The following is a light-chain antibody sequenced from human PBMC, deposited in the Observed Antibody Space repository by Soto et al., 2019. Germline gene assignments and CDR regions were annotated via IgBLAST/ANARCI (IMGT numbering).Light chain of an antibody. CDR2: VAS. CDR3: QHYNSYSEA. V-gene: IGKV1-6*01. J-gene: IGKJ1*01. CDR1: QDIRND. Sequence: AIEITQTTSSLSASVGDRVTITCRASQDIRNDLGWYQQKPGKAPKLLIYVASSLQSGVPSRFSVSGSGTEFTLTISSLQPDDFATYYCQHYNSYSEAFGQGTKV.